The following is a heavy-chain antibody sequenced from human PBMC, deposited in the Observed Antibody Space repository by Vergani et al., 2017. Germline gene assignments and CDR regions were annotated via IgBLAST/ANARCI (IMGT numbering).Heavy chain of an antibody. Sequence: QVQLQESGPGLVKPPGTLSLTCAVSGDSISSNNCWTWVRQPPGKGQEWIGEICHTEDTKYSPSLKSRVTVSVDESRNLFSLRLNSVTAADTAVYYCATIGYRRWGYYFDYWGQGILVTVSS. D-gene: IGHD2-2*02. V-gene: IGHV4-4*03. CDR3: ATIGYRRWGYYFDY. CDR1: GDSISSNNC. CDR2: ICHTEDT. J-gene: IGHJ4*02.